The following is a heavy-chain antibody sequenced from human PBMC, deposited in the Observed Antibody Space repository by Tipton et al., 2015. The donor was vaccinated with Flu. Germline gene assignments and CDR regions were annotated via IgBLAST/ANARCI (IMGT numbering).Heavy chain of an antibody. V-gene: IGHV3-21*01. Sequence: SLRLSCAASGFTFSSYSMNWVRQAPGKGLEWVSSISSGSSYIYYADSVKGRFTISRDNAKNSLYLQMNSLRAEDTAVYYCARDRATYYYDSSGYSAFDYWGQGTLVTVSS. D-gene: IGHD3-22*01. CDR3: ARDRATYYYDSSGYSAFDY. CDR2: ISSGSSYI. CDR1: GFTFSSYS. J-gene: IGHJ4*02.